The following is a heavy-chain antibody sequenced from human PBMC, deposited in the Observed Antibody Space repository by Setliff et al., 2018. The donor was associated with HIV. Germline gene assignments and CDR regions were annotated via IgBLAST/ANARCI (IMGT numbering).Heavy chain of an antibody. D-gene: IGHD1-26*01. CDR1: GYTFSNYG. CDR2: ITSYNGNT. V-gene: IGHV1-18*01. Sequence: ASVQVSCKASGYTFSNYGITWVRQAPGQGLEWMGWITSYNGNTNYAKKFKGRVTMTTDTSTSIAYMELKRLRSEDTAVYYCARDHHSGRGSNFPWYSDLWGRGTLVTVSS. J-gene: IGHJ2*01. CDR3: ARDHHSGRGSNFPWYSDL.